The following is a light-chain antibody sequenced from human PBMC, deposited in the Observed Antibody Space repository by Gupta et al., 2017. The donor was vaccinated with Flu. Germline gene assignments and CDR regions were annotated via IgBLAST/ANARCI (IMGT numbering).Light chain of an antibody. V-gene: IGKV3-20*01. CDR2: GAS. J-gene: IGKJ4*01. CDR3: HQYGSTPPLA. CDR1: QSVSSNF. Sequence: IVLTQSPGTLSLYPGERATLSCRASQSVSSNFLAWYQQKPGQAPRLLVYGASSRAAGIPDRFSGTGSGTDFTLTISRLEPEDFAVYYCHQYGSTPPLAFGGGTKVEIK.